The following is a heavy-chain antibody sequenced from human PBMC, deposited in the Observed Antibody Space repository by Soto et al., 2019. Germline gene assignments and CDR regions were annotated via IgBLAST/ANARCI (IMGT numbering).Heavy chain of an antibody. Sequence: SSETLSLTCTVSGGSISSYYWSWIRQPPGKGLEWIGYIYYSGSTNYNPSLKSRVTISVDTSKNQFSLKLSSVTAADTAVYYCARVSNSGYYYNYYYGMDVWGQGTTVTVSS. CDR3: ARVSNSGYYYNYYYGMDV. J-gene: IGHJ6*02. CDR1: GGSISSYY. D-gene: IGHD3-22*01. CDR2: IYYSGST. V-gene: IGHV4-59*01.